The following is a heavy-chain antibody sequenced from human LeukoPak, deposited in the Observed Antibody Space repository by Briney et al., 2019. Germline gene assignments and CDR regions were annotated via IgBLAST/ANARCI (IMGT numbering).Heavy chain of an antibody. CDR1: GGSISSGDYY. J-gene: IGHJ4*02. CDR2: IYYSGST. Sequence: PSETLSLTCTVSGGSISSGDYYWSWIRQPPGKGLEWIGSIYYSGSTYYNPSLNSRVTISVDTSKNQFSLKLSSVTAADTAVYYCARHWEAAAGTVDWGQGTLVTVSS. CDR3: ARHWEAAAGTVD. D-gene: IGHD6-13*01. V-gene: IGHV4-39*01.